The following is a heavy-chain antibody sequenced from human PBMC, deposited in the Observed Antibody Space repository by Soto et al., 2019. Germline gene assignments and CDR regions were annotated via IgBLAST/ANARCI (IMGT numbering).Heavy chain of an antibody. CDR3: ARGSRIRFLEWLLGNWFDP. CDR2: INHSGST. Sequence: PSETLSLTCAVYGGSFSGYYWSWIRQPPGKGLEWIGEINHSGSTNYNPSLKSRVTISVDTSKNQFSLKLSSVTAADTAVCYCARGSRIRFLEWLLGNWFDPWGQGTLVTVSS. CDR1: GGSFSGYY. J-gene: IGHJ5*02. D-gene: IGHD3-3*01. V-gene: IGHV4-34*01.